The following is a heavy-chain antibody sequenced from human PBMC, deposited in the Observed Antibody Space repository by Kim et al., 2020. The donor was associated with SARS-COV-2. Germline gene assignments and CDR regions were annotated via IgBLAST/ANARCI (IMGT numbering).Heavy chain of an antibody. Sequence: KGRFTISRENSKNTLDLQMTSLGAEDTAVYYCARQPRDIVVVVADDAFDIWGQGTMVTVSS. CDR3: ARQPRDIVVVVADDAFDI. J-gene: IGHJ3*02. D-gene: IGHD2-15*01. V-gene: IGHV3-53*01.